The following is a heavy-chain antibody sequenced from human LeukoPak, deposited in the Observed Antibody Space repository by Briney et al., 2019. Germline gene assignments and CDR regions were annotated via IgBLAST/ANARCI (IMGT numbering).Heavy chain of an antibody. V-gene: IGHV3-23*01. CDR1: GYTFSSNG. CDR3: AKGGKTIMCPTSCYDY. Sequence: GGSLRLSCAASGYTFSSNGMSWVRQAPGRGLEWVSVISGSGGSPDYTDSVKGRFTISRDNSKNTLYLQMNSLRAEDTAVYYCAKGGKTIMCPTSCYDYWGQGTLVTVSS. D-gene: IGHD2-2*01. J-gene: IGHJ4*02. CDR2: ISGSGGSP.